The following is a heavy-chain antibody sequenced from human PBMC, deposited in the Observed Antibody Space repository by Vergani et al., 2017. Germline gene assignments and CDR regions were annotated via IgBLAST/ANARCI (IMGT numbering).Heavy chain of an antibody. Sequence: EVQVLESGGGLVQPGGSLRLSCAASGFTLSNYPMTWVRQAPGKGLEWVSAISANDYTYYADSVKGRFTVSRDNSKNTLYLQMNRLRAEDTAVYYCAKDLTQYNCWGQGTLVTVSS. V-gene: IGHV3-23*01. CDR1: GFTLSNYP. CDR2: ISANDYT. J-gene: IGHJ4*02. D-gene: IGHD2-15*01. CDR3: AKDLTQYNC.